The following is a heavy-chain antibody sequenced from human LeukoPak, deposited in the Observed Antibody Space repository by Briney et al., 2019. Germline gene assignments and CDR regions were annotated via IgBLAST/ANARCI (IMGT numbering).Heavy chain of an antibody. CDR1: GFTFSSYS. V-gene: IGHV3-48*01. J-gene: IGHJ4*02. D-gene: IGHD1-26*01. Sequence: GGSLRLSCAASGFTFSSYSMNWVRQAPGKGLEWVSYISSSSSTIYYADYVKGRFTISRDNSKNTLYLQMNSLRAEDTAVYYCAKDRVGATLYFDFWGQGTLLTVSS. CDR3: AKDRVGATLYFDF. CDR2: ISSSSSTI.